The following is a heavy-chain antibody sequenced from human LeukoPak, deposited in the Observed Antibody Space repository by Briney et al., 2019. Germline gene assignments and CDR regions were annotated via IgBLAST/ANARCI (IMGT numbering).Heavy chain of an antibody. Sequence: GGSLRLSCAASGFNFGEYAMHWVRQAPGRGLEWVSVLSWHSGSIGYADSVMGRFTISRDNAEKSLYLQMNSLRAEDTALYYCAKLPGMATIDYWGQGTLVTVSS. CDR3: AKLPGMATIDY. D-gene: IGHD5-24*01. V-gene: IGHV3-9*01. J-gene: IGHJ4*02. CDR2: LSWHSGSI. CDR1: GFNFGEYA.